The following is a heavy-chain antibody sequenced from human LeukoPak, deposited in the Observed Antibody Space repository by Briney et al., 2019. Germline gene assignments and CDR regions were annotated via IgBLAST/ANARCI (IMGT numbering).Heavy chain of an antibody. CDR3: ATEYGSSSGLDY. J-gene: IGHJ4*02. Sequence: EGSVKVSCKVSGYTLTELSMHWVRQAPGKGLEWMGGFDPEDGETIYAQKFQGRVTMTEDTSTDTAYMELSSLRSEDTAVYYCATEYGSSSGLDYWGQGTLVTVSS. V-gene: IGHV1-24*01. CDR2: FDPEDGET. CDR1: GYTLTELS. D-gene: IGHD6-6*01.